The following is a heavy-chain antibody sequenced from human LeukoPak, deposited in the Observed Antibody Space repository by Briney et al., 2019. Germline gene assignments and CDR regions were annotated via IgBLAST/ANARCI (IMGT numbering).Heavy chain of an antibody. J-gene: IGHJ4*02. D-gene: IGHD2-2*01. Sequence: SETLSLTCAVYGGSFSGYYWSWIRQPPGKGLEWIGEINHSGSTNYNPSLKSRVTISVDTSKNQFSLKLSSVTAADSAFYYCARSRYPSNFDYWGQGTLVTVSS. V-gene: IGHV4-34*01. CDR2: INHSGST. CDR3: ARSRYPSNFDY. CDR1: GGSFSGYY.